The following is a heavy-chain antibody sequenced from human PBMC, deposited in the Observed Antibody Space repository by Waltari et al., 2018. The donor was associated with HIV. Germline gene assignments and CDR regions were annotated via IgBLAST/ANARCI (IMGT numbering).Heavy chain of an antibody. CDR2: MNPNSFNT. CDR3: ARGGITGTTPPYYYYMDV. D-gene: IGHD1-7*01. Sequence: QVQLVQSGAEVKKPGASVKVSCKASGYTFTSYDINWVRQATGQGLEWMGWMNPNSFNTGYAQKFQGRVTMTSNTSISTAYMELSSLRSDDTAVYYCARGGITGTTPPYYYYMDVWGKGTTVTVSS. V-gene: IGHV1-8*01. CDR1: GYTFTSYD. J-gene: IGHJ6*03.